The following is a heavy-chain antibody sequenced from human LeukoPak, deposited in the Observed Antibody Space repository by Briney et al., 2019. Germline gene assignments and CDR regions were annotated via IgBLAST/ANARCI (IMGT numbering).Heavy chain of an antibody. V-gene: IGHV3-33*01. CDR2: IWYDGSNK. D-gene: IGHD3-22*01. CDR1: GFTFSSYG. CDR3: ARDMYYYDSSGYWDN. Sequence: QTGGSLRLSCAASGFTFSSYGMHWVRQAPGKGLEWVAVIWYDGSNKYYADSVKGRFTISRDNSKNTLYLQMNSLRAEDTAVYYCARDMYYYDSSGYWDNRGQGTLVTVSS. J-gene: IGHJ4*02.